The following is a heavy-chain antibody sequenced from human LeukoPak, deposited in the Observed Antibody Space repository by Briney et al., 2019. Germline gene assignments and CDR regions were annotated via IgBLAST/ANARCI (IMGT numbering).Heavy chain of an antibody. Sequence: PGRSLRLSCAASGFTFDDYAMHWVRQAPGKGLEWVSGISWNSGSIGYADSVKGRFTISRDNAKNSLYLQMNSLRAEDTALYYCAKAPWKLRGYFDYWGQGTLVTVSS. D-gene: IGHD1-26*01. CDR3: AKAPWKLRGYFDY. CDR2: ISWNSGSI. J-gene: IGHJ4*02. V-gene: IGHV3-9*01. CDR1: GFTFDDYA.